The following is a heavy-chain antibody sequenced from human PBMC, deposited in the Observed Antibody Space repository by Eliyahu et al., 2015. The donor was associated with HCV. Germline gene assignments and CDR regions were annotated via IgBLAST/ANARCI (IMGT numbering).Heavy chain of an antibody. V-gene: IGHV1-69*01. D-gene: IGHD3-10*01. CDR3: ARDPEGGSGSYYNLGY. J-gene: IGHJ4*02. Sequence: QVQLVQSGAEVKKPGSSVKVSCKASGGTFSSYAISWVRQAPGQGLEWMGGIIPIFGTANYAQKFQGRVTITADESTSTAYMELSSLRSEDTAVYYCARDPEGGSGSYYNLGYWGQGTLVTVSS. CDR1: GGTFSSYA. CDR2: IIPIFGTA.